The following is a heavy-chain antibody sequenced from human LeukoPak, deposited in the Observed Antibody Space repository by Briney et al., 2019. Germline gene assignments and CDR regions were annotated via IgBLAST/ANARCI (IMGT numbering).Heavy chain of an antibody. V-gene: IGHV3-74*01. J-gene: IGHJ4*02. D-gene: IGHD3-22*01. CDR1: GFTFNTYW. CDR2: INSDGSST. Sequence: GGSLRLSCAASGFTFNTYWMHWVRQAPGKGLVWVSRINSDGSSTTYADSVQGRFTISRDNAKNTLYLQMNSLRAEDTAVYYCAKPSEYYYDSSGYYLDYWGQGTLVTVSS. CDR3: AKPSEYYYDSSGYYLDY.